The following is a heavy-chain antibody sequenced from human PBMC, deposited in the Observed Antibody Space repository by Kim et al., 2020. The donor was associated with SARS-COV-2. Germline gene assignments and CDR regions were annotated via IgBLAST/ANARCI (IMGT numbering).Heavy chain of an antibody. CDR3: ASTAVALDAFDI. CDR2: INPSGGST. Sequence: ASVKVSCKASGYTFTSYYMHWVRQAPGQGLEWMGIINPSGGSTSYAQKFQGRVTMTRDTSTSTVYMELSSLRSEDTAVYYCASTAVALDAFDIWGQGTMVTVSS. CDR1: GYTFTSYY. J-gene: IGHJ3*02. V-gene: IGHV1-46*01. D-gene: IGHD6-19*01.